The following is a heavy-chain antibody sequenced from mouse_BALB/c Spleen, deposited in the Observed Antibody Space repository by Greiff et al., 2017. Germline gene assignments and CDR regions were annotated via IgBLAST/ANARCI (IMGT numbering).Heavy chain of an antibody. Sequence: VMLVESGPGLVQPSQSLSITCTVSGFSLTSYGVHWVRQSPGKGLEWLGVIWSGGSTDYNAAFISRLSISKDNSKSQVFFKMNSLQANDTAIYYCARKDYRYDVGFDYWGQGTTLTVSS. V-gene: IGHV2-2*02. CDR2: IWSGGST. CDR3: ARKDYRYDVGFDY. CDR1: GFSLTSYG. J-gene: IGHJ2*01. D-gene: IGHD2-14*01.